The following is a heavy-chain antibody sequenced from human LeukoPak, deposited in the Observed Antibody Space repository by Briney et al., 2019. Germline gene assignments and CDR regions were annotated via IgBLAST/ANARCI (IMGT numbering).Heavy chain of an antibody. J-gene: IGHJ4*02. CDR2: IDYDSSHI. CDR1: GFTFSSSA. Sequence: PGGSLRLSCAGSGFTFSSSAMNWVRQVPGKGPEWVSSIDYDSSHIYYAASVRGRFSISRDNARDSVYLQMDSLRADDTAVYYCARDPERYLRMGHYDYWGQGTLVIVSS. CDR3: ARDPERYLRMGHYDY. V-gene: IGHV3-21*01. D-gene: IGHD3-16*01.